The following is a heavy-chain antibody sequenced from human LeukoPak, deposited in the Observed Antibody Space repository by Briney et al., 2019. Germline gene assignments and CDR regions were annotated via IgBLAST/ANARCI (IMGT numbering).Heavy chain of an antibody. V-gene: IGHV1-69*06. D-gene: IGHD1-1*01. CDR3: ARDAGTTFYYGMDV. J-gene: IGHJ6*04. CDR2: IIPIFGTA. CDR1: GGTFSTYT. Sequence: ASVKVSCKASGGTFSTYTINWVRQAPGQGLEWMGGIIPIFGTANYARKFQGRVTITADKSTSTVYMELSSLRSEDTAVYYCARDAGTTFYYGMDVWGKGTTVTVSS.